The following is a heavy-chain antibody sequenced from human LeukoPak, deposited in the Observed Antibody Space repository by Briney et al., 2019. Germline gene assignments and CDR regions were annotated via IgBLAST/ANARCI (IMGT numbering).Heavy chain of an antibody. V-gene: IGHV3-48*04. D-gene: IGHD3-22*01. J-gene: IGHJ5*02. CDR1: GFTFSSYS. Sequence: GGSLRLSCAASGFTFSSYSMNWVRQAPGKGLEWISYISSNGSATYYADSVKGRFTISRDNAKNSLYLQMNSLRAEDTAVYYCARDDSSGYYPPSLGQGTLVTVSS. CDR3: ARDDSSGYYPPS. CDR2: ISSNGSAT.